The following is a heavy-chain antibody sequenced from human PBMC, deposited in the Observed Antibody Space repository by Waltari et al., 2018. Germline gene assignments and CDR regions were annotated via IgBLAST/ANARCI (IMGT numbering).Heavy chain of an antibody. D-gene: IGHD2-15*01. Sequence: QVQLVQSGAEVKKPGASVKVSCKASGYTFTSYAMHWVRQAPGQRLEWMGWINAGNGNTKYSQKFQGRVTITRDTSASTAYMGLSSLRSEDTAVYYCARTGRCSGGSCYRDYYYYGMDVWGQGTTVTVSS. CDR2: INAGNGNT. CDR3: ARTGRCSGGSCYRDYYYYGMDV. CDR1: GYTFTSYA. J-gene: IGHJ6*02. V-gene: IGHV1-3*01.